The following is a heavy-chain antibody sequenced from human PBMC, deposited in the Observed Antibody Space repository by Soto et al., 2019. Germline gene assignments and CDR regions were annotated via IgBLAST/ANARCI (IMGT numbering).Heavy chain of an antibody. CDR2: ISYDGSNK. V-gene: IGHV3-30-3*01. D-gene: IGHD1-26*01. Sequence: QVQLVESGGGVVQPGRSLRLSCVASGFTFSSYAMHWVRQAPGKGLEWVAVISYDGSNKYYADSVKGRFTISRDNSKNTLYLQMNSLRAEDTAVYYCARDREDAFDIWGQGTMVTVSS. J-gene: IGHJ3*02. CDR3: ARDREDAFDI. CDR1: GFTFSSYA.